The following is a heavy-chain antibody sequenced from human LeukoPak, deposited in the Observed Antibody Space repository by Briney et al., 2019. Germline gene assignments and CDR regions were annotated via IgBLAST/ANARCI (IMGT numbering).Heavy chain of an antibody. V-gene: IGHV4-39*07. CDR2: IYYSGST. J-gene: IGHJ4*02. CDR3: ARVGGYSYGYVY. Sequence: SETLSLTCTVSGGSISSYYWGWIRQPPGKGLEWIGSIYYSGSTYYNPSLKSRVTISVDTSKNQFSLKLSSVTAADTAVYYCARVGGYSYGYVYWGQGTLVTVSS. CDR1: GGSISSYY. D-gene: IGHD5-18*01.